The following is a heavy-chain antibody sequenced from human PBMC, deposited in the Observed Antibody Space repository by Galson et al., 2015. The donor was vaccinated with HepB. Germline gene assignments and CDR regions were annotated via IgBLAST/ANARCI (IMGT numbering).Heavy chain of an antibody. J-gene: IGHJ3*02. V-gene: IGHV4-4*02. CDR1: GGSISSSNW. D-gene: IGHD6-19*01. CDR2: IYHSGST. CDR3: ARQQWLVPLEVDAFDI. Sequence: ETLSLTCAVSGGSISSSNWWSWVRQPPGKGLEWIGEIYHSGSTNYNPSLKSRVTISVDKSKNQFSLKLSSVTAADTAVYYCARQQWLVPLEVDAFDIWGQGTMVTVSS.